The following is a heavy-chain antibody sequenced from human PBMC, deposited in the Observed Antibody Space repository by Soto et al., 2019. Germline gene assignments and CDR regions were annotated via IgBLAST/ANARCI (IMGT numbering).Heavy chain of an antibody. J-gene: IGHJ1*01. Sequence: GGSLRLSCAASGFTFGGHAMSWVRQAPGKGLEWVSAISGSGGSTYYADSVKGRFTISRDNSKNTLYLQMNSLRAEDTAVYYCAKEGEMATRPHYFQHWGQGTLVTVSS. CDR2: ISGSGGST. D-gene: IGHD5-12*01. CDR1: GFTFGGHA. V-gene: IGHV3-23*01. CDR3: AKEGEMATRPHYFQH.